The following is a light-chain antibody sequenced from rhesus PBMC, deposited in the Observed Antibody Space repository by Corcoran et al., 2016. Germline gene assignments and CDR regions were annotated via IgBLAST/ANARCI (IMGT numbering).Light chain of an antibody. Sequence: DIQMTQSPSSLSAIAGDTVTISCRARQGISRWVAWYQQKPGKAPKLLIFKASRLQSWVPSRFSGSGSGTDFTPTISRLHCDEFATYACQHYSSRPPTFGPGSKLDIK. CDR2: KAS. CDR1: QGISRW. CDR3: QHYSSRPPT. V-gene: IGKV1-22*01. J-gene: IGKJ3*01.